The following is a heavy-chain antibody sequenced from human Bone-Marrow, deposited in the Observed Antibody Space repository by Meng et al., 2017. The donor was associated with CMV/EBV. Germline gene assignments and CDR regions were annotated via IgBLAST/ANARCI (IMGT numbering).Heavy chain of an antibody. V-gene: IGHV1-8*01. Sequence: ASVKVSCKASGYTFTSYDINWVRQATGQGLEWMGWMNPNSGNTGYAQKFQGRVTMTRNTSISTAYMELSSLRSEDTAVYYCAINGAIYYGDPNFDYCGQGTLVTVSS. CDR1: GYTFTSYD. CDR2: MNPNSGNT. J-gene: IGHJ4*02. CDR3: AINGAIYYGDPNFDY. D-gene: IGHD4-17*01.